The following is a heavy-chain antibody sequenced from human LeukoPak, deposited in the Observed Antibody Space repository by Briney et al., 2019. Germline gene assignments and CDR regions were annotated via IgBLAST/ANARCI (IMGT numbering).Heavy chain of an antibody. Sequence: GESLKISRKGPGYSFTTNWIGWVRQMPGKGLEWMGIIYPGDSDIRYNPSFQGQVTISADKSISTAYLQWRSLKASDTAMYYCARRAGDSVTKRAFDFWGQGTMVTVSS. CDR2: IYPGDSDI. V-gene: IGHV5-51*01. D-gene: IGHD4-17*01. CDR1: GYSFTTNW. CDR3: ARRAGDSVTKRAFDF. J-gene: IGHJ3*01.